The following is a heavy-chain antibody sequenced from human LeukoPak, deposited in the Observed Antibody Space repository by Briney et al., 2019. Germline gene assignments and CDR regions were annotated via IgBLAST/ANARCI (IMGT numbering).Heavy chain of an antibody. J-gene: IGHJ4*02. CDR3: ARAKASTKGGTFGGSFDY. CDR1: GGSISSGGYY. Sequence: SQTLSLTCTVSGGSISSGGYYWSWIRQHPGKGLEWIGYIYYSGSTYYNPSLKSRVTISVDTSKNQFSLKLSSVTAADTAVYYCARAKASTKGGTFGGSFDYWGQGTLVTVSS. D-gene: IGHD3-16*01. CDR2: IYYSGST. V-gene: IGHV4-31*03.